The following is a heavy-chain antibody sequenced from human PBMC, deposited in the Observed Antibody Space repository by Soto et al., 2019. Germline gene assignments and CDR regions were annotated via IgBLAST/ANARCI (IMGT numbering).Heavy chain of an antibody. D-gene: IGHD3-10*01. CDR3: AKVLNGSGSFTSYYHYGMDV. CDR1: GFTFSNYA. Sequence: VQMLESGGGLVHPGGSLRLSCAASGFTFSNYAMNWVRQAPGKGLEWVSSISGSGRNTYYADSVKGRLTIPRDSSKNTLYLQMNSLRVEDTGVYYCAKVLNGSGSFTSYYHYGMDVWGQGTTVTVSS. CDR2: ISGSGRNT. V-gene: IGHV3-23*01. J-gene: IGHJ6*02.